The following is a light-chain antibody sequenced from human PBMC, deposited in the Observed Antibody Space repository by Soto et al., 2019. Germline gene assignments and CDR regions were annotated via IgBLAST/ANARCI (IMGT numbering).Light chain of an antibody. CDR1: QTINNW. CDR2: KAS. J-gene: IGKJ1*01. Sequence: DIQMTQSPSTLSASVGDRVTLTCRASQTINNWLAWYQQKPGKAPKLLIYKASSLESGVPSRFSGSGSGTEFTLTISSLQPDDFATYYCQQYNNYLRTFGQGTKVDIK. CDR3: QQYNNYLRT. V-gene: IGKV1-5*03.